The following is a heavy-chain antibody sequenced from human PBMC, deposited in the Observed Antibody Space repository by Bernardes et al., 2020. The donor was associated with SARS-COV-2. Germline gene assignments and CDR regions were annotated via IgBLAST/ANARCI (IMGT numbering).Heavy chain of an antibody. D-gene: IGHD6-13*01. CDR1: GFTFSSSA. V-gene: IGHV3-23*01. J-gene: IGHJ4*02. Sequence: GEPLFLSCAASGFTFSSSAMSWVRQAPGPGLAWVSAISGSGGSTYYADSVKGRFTISRDNSKNTLYLQMNSLRAEDTAVYYCATPRYHSSSWHVGPFDYWGQGTLVTVSS. CDR2: ISGSGGST. CDR3: ATPRYHSSSWHVGPFDY.